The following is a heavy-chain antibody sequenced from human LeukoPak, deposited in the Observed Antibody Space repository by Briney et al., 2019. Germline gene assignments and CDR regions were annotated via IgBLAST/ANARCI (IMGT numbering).Heavy chain of an antibody. J-gene: IGHJ6*03. Sequence: PGGSLRLSCAASGFTFSSYAMSWVRQAPGKGLEWVSSISSSSSYIYYADSVKGRFTISRDNAKNSLYLQMNSLRAEDTAVYYCARESSTSHYYYYYYMDVWGKGTTVTISS. CDR1: GFTFSSYA. CDR2: ISSSSSYI. V-gene: IGHV3-21*01. D-gene: IGHD2-2*01. CDR3: ARESSTSHYYYYYYMDV.